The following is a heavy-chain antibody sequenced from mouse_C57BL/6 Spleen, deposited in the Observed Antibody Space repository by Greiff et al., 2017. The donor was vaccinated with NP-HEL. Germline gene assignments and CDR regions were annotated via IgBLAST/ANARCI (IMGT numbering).Heavy chain of an antibody. J-gene: IGHJ4*01. CDR1: GYTFTSYW. V-gene: IGHV1-52*01. Sequence: VKLQQPGAELVRPGSSVKLSCKASGYTFTSYWMHWVKQRPIQGLEWIGNIDPSDSETHYNQKFKDKATLTVDKSSSTAYMQLSSLTSEDSAVYYCARTTVVADDYYAMDYWGQGTSVTVSS. D-gene: IGHD1-1*01. CDR3: ARTTVVADDYYAMDY. CDR2: IDPSDSET.